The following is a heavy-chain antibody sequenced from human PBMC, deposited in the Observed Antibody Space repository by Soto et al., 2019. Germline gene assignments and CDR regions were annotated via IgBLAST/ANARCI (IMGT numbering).Heavy chain of an antibody. CDR3: ARARYGSGSYYIDY. CDR1: GGSISSYY. D-gene: IGHD3-10*01. V-gene: IGHV4-59*01. Sequence: PSETLSLTCTVSGGSISSYYWSWIRQPPGKGLEWIGYIYYSGSTNYNPSLKSRVTISVDTSKNQFSLKLSSVTAADTAVYYCARARYGSGSYYIDYWGQGTLVTVSS. J-gene: IGHJ4*02. CDR2: IYYSGST.